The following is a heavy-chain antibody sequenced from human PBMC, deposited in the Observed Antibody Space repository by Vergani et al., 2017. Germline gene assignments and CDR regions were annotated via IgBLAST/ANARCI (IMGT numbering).Heavy chain of an antibody. CDR3: VRVKGSNWNDHLYDI. D-gene: IGHD1-1*01. J-gene: IGHJ3*02. CDR2: IRNKANDYTT. V-gene: IGHV3-72*01. CDR1: GFIFSDHY. Sequence: EVQLVESGGGLVKPGGSLRLSCEASGFIFSDHYMDWVRQAPGKGLEWVGRIRNKANDYTTQYAASVKGRFTISRDDSKSYLYLQMNSLQTEDTALYYCVRVKGSNWNDHLYDIWGQGTLVTVSS.